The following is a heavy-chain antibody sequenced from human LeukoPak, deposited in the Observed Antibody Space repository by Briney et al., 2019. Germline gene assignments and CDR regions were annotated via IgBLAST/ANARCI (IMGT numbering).Heavy chain of an antibody. J-gene: IGHJ4*02. Sequence: SETLSLTCTVSGYSISSGYYWGWIRQPPGKGLEWIGSIYHSGSTYYNPSLKSRVTISVDTSKNQFSLKLSSVTAADTAVYYCASSITIFGVVDYWGQGTLVTVSS. CDR1: GYSISSGYY. CDR2: IYHSGST. CDR3: ASSITIFGVVDY. V-gene: IGHV4-38-2*02. D-gene: IGHD3-3*01.